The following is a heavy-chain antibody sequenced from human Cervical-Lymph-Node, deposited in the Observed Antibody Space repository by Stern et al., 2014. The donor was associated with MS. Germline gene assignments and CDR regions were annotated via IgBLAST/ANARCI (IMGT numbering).Heavy chain of an antibody. CDR2: ISHSGST. D-gene: IGHD3-10*01. Sequence: QVQLQESGPGLVKTSGTLSLTCAVSGGSLSSRNWWSWVRQSPEKGLEWIGEISHSGSTHYKPSLKGRVTISIDTSENQFSLKLTSVTAADTAVYYCAQTYGSGSYSRFDYWGQGTLVTVSS. V-gene: IGHV4-4*02. CDR3: AQTYGSGSYSRFDY. J-gene: IGHJ4*02. CDR1: GGSLSSRNW.